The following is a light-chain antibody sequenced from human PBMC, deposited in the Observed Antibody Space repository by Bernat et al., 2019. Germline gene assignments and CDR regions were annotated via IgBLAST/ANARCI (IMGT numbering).Light chain of an antibody. V-gene: IGKV1-5*03. CDR3: QQFSNDHT. Sequence: DIQMTQSPSTLSASVGDRVTITCRASQNIESWLAWYQQKPGKAPHLLIYKASNLEEGVSSRFSGSGSGTEFILTISNLQPDDIGTYYCQQFSNDHTFGQGTKLKIK. CDR1: QNIESW. CDR2: KAS. J-gene: IGKJ2*01.